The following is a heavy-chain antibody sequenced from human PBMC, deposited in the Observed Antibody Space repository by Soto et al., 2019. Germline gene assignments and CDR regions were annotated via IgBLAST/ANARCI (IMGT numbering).Heavy chain of an antibody. J-gene: IGHJ4*02. D-gene: IGHD3-22*01. Sequence: QVQLVQSGAEVRKPGSSVKVSCKASGGTFSRHAISWVRQAPGQGLEWMGGIIPIFGTANHAQKFQGRVTFIADESTSTVYMDLSSLRSEDTAMYYCARGWGYDSNDYYYAYWGQGTLVIVSS. V-gene: IGHV1-69*01. CDR2: IIPIFGTA. CDR3: ARGWGYDSNDYYYAY. CDR1: GGTFSRHA.